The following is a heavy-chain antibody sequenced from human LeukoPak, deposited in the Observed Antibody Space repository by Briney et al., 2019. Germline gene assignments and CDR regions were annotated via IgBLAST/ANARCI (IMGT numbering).Heavy chain of an antibody. CDR1: GGPISSYY. V-gene: IGHV4-59*01. Sequence: SETLSLTCTVSGGPISSYYWSWIRQPPGEGLEWIGYIYYSGSTNYNPSPKSRVTISVDTSKNQFSLKLSSVTAADTAVYYCARAPNYYYYYMDVWGKGTTVTVSS. CDR3: ARAPNYYYYYMDV. CDR2: IYYSGST. J-gene: IGHJ6*03.